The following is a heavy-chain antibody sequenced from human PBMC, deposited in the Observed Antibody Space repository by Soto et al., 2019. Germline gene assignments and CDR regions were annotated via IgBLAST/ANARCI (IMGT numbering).Heavy chain of an antibody. V-gene: IGHV6-1*01. D-gene: IGHD5-12*01. CDR3: ARDSGGYSGYDDNYYYYGMDV. J-gene: IGHJ6*02. CDR1: GDSVSSNSAA. CDR2: TYYRSKWYN. Sequence: SQTLSLTCAISGDSVSSNSAAWNWIRQSPSRGLEWLGRTYYRSKWYNDYAVSVKSRITINPDTSKNQFSLQLYSVTPEDTAVYYCARDSGGYSGYDDNYYYYGMDVWGQGTTVTVSS.